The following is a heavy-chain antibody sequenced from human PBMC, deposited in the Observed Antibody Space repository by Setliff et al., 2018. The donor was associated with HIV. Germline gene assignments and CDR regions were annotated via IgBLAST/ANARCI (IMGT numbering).Heavy chain of an antibody. V-gene: IGHV1-3*01. D-gene: IGHD6-19*01. CDR1: GYTFTNYA. J-gene: IGHJ5*02. CDR3: ARHWRGSGWSNWFDP. CDR2: INAGNGNT. Sequence: GASVKVSCKASGYTFTNYAMHWVRQAPGQRLEWMGWINAGNGNTKYSQKFQGRVTITRDTSASTAYMELSSLRSEDTAVYYCARHWRGSGWSNWFDPWGQGTLVTVSS.